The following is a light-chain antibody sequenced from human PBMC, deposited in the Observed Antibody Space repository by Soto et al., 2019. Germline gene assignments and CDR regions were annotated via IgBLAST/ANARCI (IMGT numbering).Light chain of an antibody. Sequence: QSVRTQPASVSGSPGQSIAISCTGTSSDVGGYNYVSWYQQHPGKAPKLMVYDVSNRPSGVSNRFSGSKSGNTACLTISGLQAEDEADYYCSSYTSSSTYVFGTGTKVTVL. V-gene: IGLV2-14*01. CDR2: DVS. J-gene: IGLJ1*01. CDR1: SSDVGGYNY. CDR3: SSYTSSSTYV.